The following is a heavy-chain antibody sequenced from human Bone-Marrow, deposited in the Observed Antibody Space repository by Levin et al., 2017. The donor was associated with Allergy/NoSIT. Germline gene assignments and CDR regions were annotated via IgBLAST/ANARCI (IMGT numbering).Heavy chain of an antibody. J-gene: IGHJ6*03. D-gene: IGHD2/OR15-2a*01. CDR2: INPSGGST. CDR3: ARDRFLIVDPTRLGYYYYMDA. Sequence: ASVKVSCKASGYTFMQYYIHWVRKAPGQGLEWMGVINPSGGSTSYVQRFQGRLDITRDTSTSTVYMHLSSLRPDDTAVYYCARDRFLIVDPTRLGYYYYMDAWGKGTTVTVSS. V-gene: IGHV1-46*01. CDR1: GYTFMQYY.